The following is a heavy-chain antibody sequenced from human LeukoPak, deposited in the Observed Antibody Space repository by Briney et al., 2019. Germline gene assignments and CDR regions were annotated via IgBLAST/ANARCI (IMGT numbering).Heavy chain of an antibody. CDR3: ARDNTTTGPFDY. D-gene: IGHD1-1*01. CDR1: GYTFTGYY. CDR2: IDPSSTST. Sequence: GASVKVSCKASGYTFTGYYMHWARQAPGQGLEWMGIIDPSSTSTSYAQKFQGRVTMTRDTSTSTVYMELNSLRSEDTAVYYCARDNTTTGPFDYWGQGTLVTVSS. J-gene: IGHJ4*02. V-gene: IGHV1-46*01.